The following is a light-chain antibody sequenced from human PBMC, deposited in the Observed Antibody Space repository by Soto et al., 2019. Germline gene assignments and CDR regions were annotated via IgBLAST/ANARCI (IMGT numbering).Light chain of an antibody. J-gene: IGKJ5*01. Sequence: EIVLTQSPATLSLSPGERATLSCRASQSVSSYLAWYQQKPGQAPRLLIYDASNRATGIPARFSGSGSGTDFTLTISSLEPEDFAVYYCQQRSNWPPITFGQGTRLGL. CDR2: DAS. CDR1: QSVSSY. CDR3: QQRSNWPPIT. V-gene: IGKV3-11*01.